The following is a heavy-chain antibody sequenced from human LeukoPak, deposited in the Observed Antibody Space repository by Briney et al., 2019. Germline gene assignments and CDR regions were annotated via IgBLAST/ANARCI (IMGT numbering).Heavy chain of an antibody. V-gene: IGHV3-30*18. CDR1: GFTLSRYG. Sequence: PGRSLRVSSAAPGFTLSRYGIHLVRQPPGKGLEWVAVISHDGSGRYYADSVKGRFTISRDNSKNTGNLQMNSLRADDTVLYYCGQENVSWGQGTLVTVSP. J-gene: IGHJ5*02. D-gene: IGHD3-10*02. CDR3: GQENVS. CDR2: ISHDGSGR.